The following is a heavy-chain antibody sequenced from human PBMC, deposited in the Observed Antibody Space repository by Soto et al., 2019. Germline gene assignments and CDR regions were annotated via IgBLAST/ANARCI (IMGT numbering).Heavy chain of an antibody. D-gene: IGHD5-12*01. CDR2: IYYSGST. J-gene: IGHJ4*02. V-gene: IGHV4-59*01. Sequence: SEILSLTCAVYGGSISSYYWSWIRQPPGKGLEWIGYIYYSGSTNYNPSLKSRVTISVDTSKNQFSLKLSSVTAADTAVYYCAGQVATSGPLIYDYWGQGTLVTVSS. CDR3: AGQVATSGPLIYDY. CDR1: GGSISSYY.